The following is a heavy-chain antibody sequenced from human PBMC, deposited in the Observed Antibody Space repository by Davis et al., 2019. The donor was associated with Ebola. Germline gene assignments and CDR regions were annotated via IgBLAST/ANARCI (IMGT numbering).Heavy chain of an antibody. CDR2: INSDGSST. CDR1: GFTFSSYW. Sequence: GESLKISCAASGFTFSSYWMHWVRQAPGKGLVWVSRINSDGSSTSYADSVKGRFTISRDNAKNTLYLQMNSLRAEDTAVYYCARGDYYDSSGYPWGYYYYYGMDVWGQGTTVTVSS. J-gene: IGHJ6*02. CDR3: ARGDYYDSSGYPWGYYYYYGMDV. V-gene: IGHV3-74*01. D-gene: IGHD3-22*01.